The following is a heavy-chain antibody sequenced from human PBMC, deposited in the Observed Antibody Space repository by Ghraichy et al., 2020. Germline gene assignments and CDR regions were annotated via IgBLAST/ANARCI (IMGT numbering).Heavy chain of an antibody. CDR2: IIPIFGTA. CDR1: GGTFSSYA. V-gene: IGHV1-69*13. Sequence: SVKVSCKASGGTFSSYAISWVRQAPGQGLEWMGGIIPIFGTANYAQKFQGRVTITADESTSTAYMELSSLRSEDTAVYYCARRPGRDYYDSSPGAFDIWGQGTMVTVSS. CDR3: ARRPGRDYYDSSPGAFDI. D-gene: IGHD3-22*01. J-gene: IGHJ3*02.